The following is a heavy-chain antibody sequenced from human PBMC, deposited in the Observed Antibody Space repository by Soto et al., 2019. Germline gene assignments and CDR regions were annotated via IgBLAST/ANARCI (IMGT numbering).Heavy chain of an antibody. CDR2: ISPIFGTA. CDR3: ARVLSTYYYDSSCYYRDY. CDR1: GGTFSSYA. V-gene: IGHV1-69*01. J-gene: IGHJ4*02. Sequence: QVQLVQSGAEVKKPGSSVKVSCKASGGTFSSYAISWVRQAPGQGLEWMGGISPIFGTANYAQKFQGRVTITADASTSTAYMELSSLRSEDTAVYYCARVLSTYYYDSSCYYRDYWGQGTLDTVSS. D-gene: IGHD3-22*01.